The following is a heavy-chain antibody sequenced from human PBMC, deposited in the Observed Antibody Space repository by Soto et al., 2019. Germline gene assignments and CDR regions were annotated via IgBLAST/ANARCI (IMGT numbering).Heavy chain of an antibody. J-gene: IGHJ5*02. CDR3: ARAEGWFDP. V-gene: IGHV4-30-2*01. CDR2: IYHSGST. Sequence: SETLSLTCAVSGGSISSGGYSWSWIRQPPGKGLEWIGYIYHSGSTYYNPSLKSRVTISVDRSKNQFSLKLSSVTAADTAVYYCARAEGWFDPWGQGTLVTVSS. CDR1: GGSISSGGYS.